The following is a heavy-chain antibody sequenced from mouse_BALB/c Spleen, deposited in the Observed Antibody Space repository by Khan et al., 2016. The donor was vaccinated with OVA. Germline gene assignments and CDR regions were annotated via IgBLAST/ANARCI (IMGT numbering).Heavy chain of an antibody. D-gene: IGHD2-14*01. CDR1: GFSLSRYN. CDR3: ARAYYRYDRYYAMDF. Sequence: QVQLKQSGPGLVAPSQSLSITCTVSGFSLSRYNIHWVRQPPGKGLEWLGMIWGGGVTDYNSTLKSRLSINKDNSKSQVFLKMNSLQTDDTAMYYCARAYYRYDRYYAMDFWGQGTSVTVSS. V-gene: IGHV2-6-4*01. CDR2: IWGGGVT. J-gene: IGHJ4*01.